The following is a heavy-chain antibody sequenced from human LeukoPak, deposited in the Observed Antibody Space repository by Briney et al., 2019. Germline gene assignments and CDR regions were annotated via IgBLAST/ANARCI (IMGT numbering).Heavy chain of an antibody. D-gene: IGHD6-19*01. V-gene: IGHV3-53*01. CDR3: ASPSSGQYVDI. Sequence: PGGSLRLSCAASGFTVSSNYMNWVRQAPGKGLEWVSVIYTGGNTYYADSVKGRFTISRDNSKNTLYLQMHSLRAEDTAVYYCASPSSGQYVDIWGQGTMVTVSS. J-gene: IGHJ3*02. CDR1: GFTVSSNY. CDR2: IYTGGNT.